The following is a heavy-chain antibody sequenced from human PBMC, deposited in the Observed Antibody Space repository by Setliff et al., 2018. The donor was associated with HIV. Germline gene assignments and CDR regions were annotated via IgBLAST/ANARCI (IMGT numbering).Heavy chain of an antibody. J-gene: IGHJ5*02. D-gene: IGHD3-10*01. CDR3: ARAPYVSGSFGWFDP. CDR2: IHYTGTT. V-gene: IGHV4-31*01. Sequence: SETLSLTCTVSGGSITTSTFYWGWIRQPPGKGLEWIGYIHYTGTTNQNPSLRSLITISLDTSKDQFSLKLTSVTAADTAVYYCARAPYVSGSFGWFDPWGQGTLVTVSS. CDR1: GGSITTSTFY.